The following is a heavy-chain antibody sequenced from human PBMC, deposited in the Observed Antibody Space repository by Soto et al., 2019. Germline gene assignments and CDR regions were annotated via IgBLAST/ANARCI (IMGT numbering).Heavy chain of an antibody. V-gene: IGHV5-51*01. CDR2: IYPGDSDT. J-gene: IGHJ6*02. CDR3: ARLAGTGNYYYYGMDV. CDR1: GYSFTSYW. Sequence: PGDSLKISCKGSGYSFTSYWIGWVRQMPGKGLEWMGIIYPGDSDTRYSPSFQGQVTISADKSISTAYLQWSSLKASDTAMYYCARLAGTGNYYYYGMDVWGQGTTVTVSS. D-gene: IGHD6-19*01.